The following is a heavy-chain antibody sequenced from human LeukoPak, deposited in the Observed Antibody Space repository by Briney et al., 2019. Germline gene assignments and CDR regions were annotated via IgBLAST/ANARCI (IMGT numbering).Heavy chain of an antibody. D-gene: IGHD2-2*01. CDR3: ARQTPYCSSASCPFDY. Sequence: GESLKISCEASGYSFTTYWITWVRQMPGKGLEWMAIICSGDSDTRYSPSFQGQVTISADKSISTAYLQWSSLKASDTAMYYCARQTPYCSSASCPFDYWGQGTLVTVSS. CDR1: GYSFTTYW. V-gene: IGHV5-51*01. J-gene: IGHJ4*02. CDR2: ICSGDSDT.